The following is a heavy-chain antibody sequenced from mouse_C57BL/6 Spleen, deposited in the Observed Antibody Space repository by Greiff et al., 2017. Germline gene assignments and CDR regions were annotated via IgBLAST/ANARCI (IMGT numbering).Heavy chain of an antibody. J-gene: IGHJ1*03. CDR1: GFTFSDYG. CDR3: ADDYGYFEV. D-gene: IGHD2-3*01. Sequence: DVKLVESGGGLVKPGGSLKLSCAASGFTFSDYGMHWVRQAPEKGLEWVAYISSGSSTIYYADTVKGRFTISRDNAKNTLFLQMTSLRSEDTAMYYCADDYGYFEVWGTGTTVTVSS. CDR2: ISSGSSTI. V-gene: IGHV5-17*01.